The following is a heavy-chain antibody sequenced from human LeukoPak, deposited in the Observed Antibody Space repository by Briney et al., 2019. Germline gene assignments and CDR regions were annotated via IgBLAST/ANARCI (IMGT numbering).Heavy chain of an antibody. CDR2: IWYDGSNK. CDR3: AGAVGATNY. Sequence: PGGSLRLSCAASGFTFSSYGMHWVRQAPGKGLEWVAVIWYDGSNKYYADSVKGRFTISRDNSKNTLYLRMNSLRAEDTAVYYCAGAVGATNYWGQGTLVTVSS. J-gene: IGHJ4*02. D-gene: IGHD1-26*01. V-gene: IGHV3-33*01. CDR1: GFTFSSYG.